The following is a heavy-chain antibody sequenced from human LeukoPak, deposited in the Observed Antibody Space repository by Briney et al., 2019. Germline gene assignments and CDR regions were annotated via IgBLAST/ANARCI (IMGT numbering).Heavy chain of an antibody. J-gene: IGHJ6*02. D-gene: IGHD2-2*01. CDR1: GFMFSKTG. CDR3: AKADSTSSYGMDV. V-gene: IGHV3-30*18. Sequence: PGGSLRLSCAASGFMFSKTGVHWVRQAPGKGLEWVAVISYDGSNKYYADSVKGRFTISRDNSKNTLYLQMNSLRAEDTAVYYCAKADSTSSYGMDVWGQGTTVTVSS. CDR2: ISYDGSNK.